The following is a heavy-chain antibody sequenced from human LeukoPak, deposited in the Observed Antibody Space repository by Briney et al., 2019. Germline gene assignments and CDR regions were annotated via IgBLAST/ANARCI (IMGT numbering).Heavy chain of an antibody. CDR1: GFTFSSYA. V-gene: IGHV3-30*04. CDR3: ARDLRPSYDSSGYPADY. J-gene: IGHJ4*02. Sequence: QPGRSLRLSCAASGFTFSSYAMHWVRQAPGKGLEWVAVISYDGSNKYYADSVKGRFTISRDNSKNTLYLQMNSLRAEDTAVYYCARDLRPSYDSSGYPADYWGQGTLVTVSS. CDR2: ISYDGSNK. D-gene: IGHD3-22*01.